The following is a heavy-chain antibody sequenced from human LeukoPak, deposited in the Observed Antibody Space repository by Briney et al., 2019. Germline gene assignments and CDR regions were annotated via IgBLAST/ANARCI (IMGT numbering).Heavy chain of an antibody. CDR1: GFTVSSNY. CDR3: ARSLRVRGVPDYMDV. D-gene: IGHD3-10*02. CDR2: IHKNAIT. Sequence: QPGGSLRLSCAASGFTVSSNYMTWVRQAPGKGLEWVSVIHKNAITYYADTVKGRFTIYRDNSKNMLYLQMNSLRAEDTAVYYCARSLRVRGVPDYMDVWGKGTTVTISS. V-gene: IGHV3-53*01. J-gene: IGHJ6*03.